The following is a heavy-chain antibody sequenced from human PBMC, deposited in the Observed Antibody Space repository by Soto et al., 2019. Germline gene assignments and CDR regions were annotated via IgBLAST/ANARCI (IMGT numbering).Heavy chain of an antibody. V-gene: IGHV3-30-3*01. CDR2: ISYDGSNK. D-gene: IGHD6-13*01. CDR3: ARSRGLAAAGTVLGFDP. J-gene: IGHJ5*02. Sequence: QVQLVESGGGVVQPGRSLRLSCAASGFTFSSYAMHWVRQAPGKGLEWVAVISYDGSNKYYADSVKGRFTISRDNSKNTLYLQMNSLRAEDTAVYYCARSRGLAAAGTVLGFDPWCQGTLVTVSS. CDR1: GFTFSSYA.